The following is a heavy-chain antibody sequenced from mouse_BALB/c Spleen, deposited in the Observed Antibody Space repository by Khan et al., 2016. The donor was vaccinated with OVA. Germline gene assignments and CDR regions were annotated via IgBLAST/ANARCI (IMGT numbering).Heavy chain of an antibody. V-gene: IGHV1S136*01. CDR2: INPYNDGT. Sequence: VQLKQSGPELVKPGASVKMSCKASGYTFTSYVMHWVKQKPGQGLEWIGYINPYNDGTNYNEKFKGKATLTSDKSSTTAYMELSSLTSEDSAVYYCARRLIYYGYDAGFAYWGQGTLVTVSA. J-gene: IGHJ3*01. CDR1: GYTFTSYV. D-gene: IGHD2-2*01. CDR3: ARRLIYYGYDAGFAY.